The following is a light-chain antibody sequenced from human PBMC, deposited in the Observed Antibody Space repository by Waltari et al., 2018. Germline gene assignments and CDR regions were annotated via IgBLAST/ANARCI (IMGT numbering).Light chain of an antibody. CDR3: QQYGSTLIT. Sequence: EIVLTQSPGTLSLSPGERVTLSCRASQRVSSSYLAWYQQKPGQAPRLLIYAASSRATGIPDRFSGRGSGTGFTLTISRLEPEDSAVYYCQQYGSTLITFGQGTRLEIK. CDR1: QRVSSSY. CDR2: AAS. J-gene: IGKJ5*01. V-gene: IGKV3-20*01.